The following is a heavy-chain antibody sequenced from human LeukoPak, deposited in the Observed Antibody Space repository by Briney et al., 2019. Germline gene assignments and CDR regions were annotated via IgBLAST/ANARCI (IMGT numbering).Heavy chain of an antibody. CDR1: GFTFNNFA. D-gene: IGHD5-12*01. J-gene: IGHJ5*02. V-gene: IGHV3-23*01. CDR2: LTGSGHQI. Sequence: GALRLSSTASGFTFNNFAMSWVRPAPGEGGEWRASLTGSGHQIYYADSVRGRFTISRDNSENTLYLDMNNLRAEDTAIYYCAKDGRYSGYDFAKSWGQGTLVTVSS. CDR3: AKDGRYSGYDFAKS.